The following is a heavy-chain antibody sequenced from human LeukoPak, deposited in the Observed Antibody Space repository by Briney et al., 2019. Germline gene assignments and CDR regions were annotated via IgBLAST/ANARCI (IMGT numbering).Heavy chain of an antibody. CDR1: GYTFTGYY. CDR3: AREGSTVVTPFCWFDP. CDR2: INPNSGGT. J-gene: IGHJ5*02. D-gene: IGHD4-23*01. Sequence: ASVKVSCKASGYTFTGYYMHWVRQAPGRGLEWMGWINPNSGGTNYAQKFQGRVTMTRDTSISTAYMELSRLRSDDTAVYYCAREGSTVVTPFCWFDPWGQGTLVTVSS. V-gene: IGHV1-2*02.